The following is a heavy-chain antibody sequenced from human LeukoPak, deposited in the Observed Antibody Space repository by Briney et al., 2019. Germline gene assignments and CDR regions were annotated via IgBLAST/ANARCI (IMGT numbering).Heavy chain of an antibody. CDR1: EFTFDDYG. CDR3: AKTAAGFYYEAYMDV. CDR2: INWNGGST. D-gene: IGHD3-22*01. V-gene: IGHV3-20*04. Sequence: GGSLRLSCAASEFTFDDYGMSWVRQAPGKGLEWVSGINWNGGSTGYADSVKGRFTISRDNAKNSLYLQMNSLRAEDTALYYCAKTAAGFYYEAYMDVWGKGTTVTISS. J-gene: IGHJ6*03.